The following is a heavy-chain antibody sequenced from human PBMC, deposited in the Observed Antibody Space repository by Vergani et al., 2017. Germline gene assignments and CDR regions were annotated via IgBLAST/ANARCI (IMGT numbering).Heavy chain of an antibody. CDR1: GFTFTSSA. D-gene: IGHD3-3*01. V-gene: IGHV1-58*01. CDR3: AADAQIGDRITICGVASTFDP. J-gene: IGHJ5*02. CDR2: IVVGSGNT. Sequence: QMQLVQSGPEVKKPGTSVTVSCKASGFTFTSSAVQWVRQARGQRLEWIGWIVVGSGNTNYAQKFQERVTITRDMSTSTAYMELSSLRSEDTAVYYCAADAQIGDRITICGVASTFDPWGQGTLVTVSS.